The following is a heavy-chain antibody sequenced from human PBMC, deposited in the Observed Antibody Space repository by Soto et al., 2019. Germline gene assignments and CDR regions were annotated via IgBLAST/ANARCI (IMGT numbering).Heavy chain of an antibody. J-gene: IGHJ4*02. CDR1: GSSISSYY. V-gene: IGHV4-4*07. Sequence: PSETLSLTCTVSGSSISSYYLSWIRQPAGKGLEWIGRIYTSGSTNYNPSLKSRVTMSVDTSKNQFSLKLSSVTAADTAVYYCAREQQQLVLDYWGQGTLVTVSS. CDR2: IYTSGST. D-gene: IGHD6-13*01. CDR3: AREQQQLVLDY.